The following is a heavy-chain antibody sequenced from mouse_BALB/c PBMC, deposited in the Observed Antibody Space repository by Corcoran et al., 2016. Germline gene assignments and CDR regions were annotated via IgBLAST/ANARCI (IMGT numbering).Heavy chain of an antibody. CDR3: ARSDYDVGCPWFAY. Sequence: EVQLQQSGAELVKPGASVKLSCTASGFNIKDSYMHWVKQRPEQGLEWIGRIYPSNGNTKYEPKFQSKATITADTSSNTAYLQLSILTSEDTAVYSCARSDYDVGCPWFAYWGQGTLVTVSA. D-gene: IGHD2-4*01. CDR2: IYPSNGNT. V-gene: IGHV14-3*02. J-gene: IGHJ3*01. CDR1: GFNIKDSY.